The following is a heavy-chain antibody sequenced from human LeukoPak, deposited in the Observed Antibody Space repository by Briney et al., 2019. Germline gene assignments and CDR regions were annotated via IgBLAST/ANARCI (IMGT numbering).Heavy chain of an antibody. J-gene: IGHJ4*02. V-gene: IGHV3-21*01. CDR1: GFTFSSYS. D-gene: IGHD1-26*01. Sequence: GGSLRLSCAASGFTFSSYSMTWVRQAPGKGLEWVSYISGGSDYIYYTDSVKGRFTISRDNAKKSLYLQLNSLRVEDTAVYYCARWGLGPSFDSWGQGTLVTVSS. CDR3: ARWGLGPSFDS. CDR2: ISGGSDYI.